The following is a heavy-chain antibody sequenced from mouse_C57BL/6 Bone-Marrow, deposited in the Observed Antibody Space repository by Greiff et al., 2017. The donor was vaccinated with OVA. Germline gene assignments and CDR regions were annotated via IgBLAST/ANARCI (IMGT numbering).Heavy chain of an antibody. CDR2: IDPENGDT. CDR1: GFNIKDDY. J-gene: IGHJ1*03. D-gene: IGHD1-1*01. CDR3: TDHYYGSSYWYFDV. Sequence: EVQLQESGAELVRPGASVKLSCTASGFNIKDDYMHWVKQRPEQGLEWIGWIDPENGDTEYASKFQGKATITADTSSNTAYLQLSSLTSEDTAVYYCTDHYYGSSYWYFDVWGTGTTVTVSS. V-gene: IGHV14-4*01.